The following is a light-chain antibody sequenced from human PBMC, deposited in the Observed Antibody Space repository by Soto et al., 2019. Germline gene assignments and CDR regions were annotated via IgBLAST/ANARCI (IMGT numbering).Light chain of an antibody. CDR3: CSYAGSSTLV. CDR2: EGS. J-gene: IGLJ2*01. V-gene: IGLV2-23*01. Sequence: QSVLTQPASVSGSPGQSITISCTGTSSDVGSYKFVSWYQQHPGKAPKLMIYEGSKRPSGVSNRFSGSKSGNTASLTISGLQAEDEADYYYCSYAGSSTLVFGGGTQLTVL. CDR1: SSDVGSYKF.